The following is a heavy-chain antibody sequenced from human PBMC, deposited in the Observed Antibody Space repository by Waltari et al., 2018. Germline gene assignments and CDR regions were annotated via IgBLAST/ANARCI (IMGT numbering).Heavy chain of an antibody. J-gene: IGHJ4*02. CDR3: ARGGGGYDKYYFDL. CDR2: VYQSGST. Sequence: QVPLQESGPGPVKPSQTLTLTCNVSGGSISRPYYWSWIRQSPGKGLEWIGYVYQSGSTLYNPTLNNRVTMSVDRSKNQFSLRLTSLTAADTAVYFCARGGGGYDKYYFDLWGQGTLVTVSS. D-gene: IGHD5-12*01. V-gene: IGHV4-30-4*01. CDR1: GGSISRPYY.